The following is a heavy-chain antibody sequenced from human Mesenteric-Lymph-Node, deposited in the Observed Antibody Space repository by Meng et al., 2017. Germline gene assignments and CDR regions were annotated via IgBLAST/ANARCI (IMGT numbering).Heavy chain of an antibody. CDR1: GFTFSSYG. V-gene: IGHV3-33*01. J-gene: IGHJ6*02. Sequence: GESLKISCAASGFTFSSYGMHWVRQAPGKGLEWVAVIWYDGSNKYYADSVKGRFTISRDNSKNTLYLQMNSLRAEDTAVYYCARDHDLWFGELLSGPYYYYGMDVWGQGTTVTVSS. CDR2: IWYDGSNK. CDR3: ARDHDLWFGELLSGPYYYYGMDV. D-gene: IGHD3-10*01.